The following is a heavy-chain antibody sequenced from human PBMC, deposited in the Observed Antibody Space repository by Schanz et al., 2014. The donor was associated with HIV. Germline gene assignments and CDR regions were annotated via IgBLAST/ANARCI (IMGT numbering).Heavy chain of an antibody. V-gene: IGHV3-30*18. CDR2: ISYDGRNK. J-gene: IGHJ6*02. CDR1: GFNFNSYG. CDR3: AKDRNHYDSRYRGKGNYYYYYGMDV. D-gene: IGHD3-22*01. Sequence: QVQLVESGGGVVQPGRSLRLSCVASGFNFNSYGMHWVRQAPGKGLEWLAVISYDGRNKKFANSVKGRFTISRDNSKNTVYLQAKSLRPEDTAVYYCAKDRNHYDSRYRGKGNYYYYYGMDVWGQGTTVTVSS.